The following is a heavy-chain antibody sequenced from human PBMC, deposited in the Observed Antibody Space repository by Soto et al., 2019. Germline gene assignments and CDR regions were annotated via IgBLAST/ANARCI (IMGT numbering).Heavy chain of an antibody. CDR3: ARAHYDTHFPHDY. V-gene: IGHV1-46*01. D-gene: IGHD3-22*01. CDR2: INPSGGST. J-gene: IGHJ4*02. Sequence: ASVKVSCKASGYTFTSYWMHWVRQAPGQGLEWLGVINPSGGSTTYAEKFQGRVSMTRDTSTSTVYMELSSLRSDDTAVYYCARAHYDTHFPHDYWGQGTLVTVSS. CDR1: GYTFTSYW.